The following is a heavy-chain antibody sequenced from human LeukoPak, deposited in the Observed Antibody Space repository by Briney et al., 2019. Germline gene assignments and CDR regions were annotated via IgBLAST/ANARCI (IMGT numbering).Heavy chain of an antibody. CDR3: AKDRERLTIFGLQDY. CDR1: GVTFSSYG. CDR2: ISYDGSDR. D-gene: IGHD3-9*01. Sequence: GGSLRLSCAASGVTFSSYGMHWVRQAPGKGLEWVAVISYDGSDRYFADSVKGRFTISRDNSKNTLYLQMNSLRGEDTAVYYCAKDRERLTIFGLQDYWGQGTLVTVSS. V-gene: IGHV3-30*18. J-gene: IGHJ4*02.